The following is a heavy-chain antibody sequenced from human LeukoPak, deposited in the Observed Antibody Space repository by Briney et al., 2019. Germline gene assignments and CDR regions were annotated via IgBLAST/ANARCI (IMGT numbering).Heavy chain of an antibody. V-gene: IGHV4-34*01. Sequence: SETLSLTCAVYGGSFSGYYWSWIRQPPGKGLEWIGEINHSGSTNYNPSLKSRVTISVDTSKNQFSLKLSSVTAADTAVYYCARDDISGSYALDYWGQGTLVTVSS. CDR2: INHSGST. J-gene: IGHJ4*02. D-gene: IGHD1-26*01. CDR1: GGSFSGYY. CDR3: ARDDISGSYALDY.